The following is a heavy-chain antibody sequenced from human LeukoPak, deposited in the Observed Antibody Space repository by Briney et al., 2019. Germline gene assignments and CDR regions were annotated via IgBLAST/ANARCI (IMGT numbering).Heavy chain of an antibody. CDR3: ARRRCTSTSCFEDY. J-gene: IGHJ4*02. Sequence: GGSLRLSCAASGFTFDDYAMHWVRQAPGKGLEWVSGISWDSGTIDYADSVKGRFTISRDNAKNSLYLQMDSLRAEDTAVYYCARRRCTSTSCFEDYWGQGTLVTVSS. CDR1: GFTFDDYA. CDR2: ISWDSGTI. V-gene: IGHV3-9*01. D-gene: IGHD2-2*01.